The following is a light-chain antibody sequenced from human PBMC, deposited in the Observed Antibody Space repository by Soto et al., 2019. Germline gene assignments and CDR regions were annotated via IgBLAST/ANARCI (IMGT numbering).Light chain of an antibody. CDR2: AAS. Sequence: EIVLTQSPGTLSLSPGERATFSCRASQSVSNSSLAWYHQKPGRAPRLLLFAASRRATGIPDTFSGSGSGTDFTLTISRLEPEDFAVYYCQVYGNSPMYTFGQGTRLELK. V-gene: IGKV3-20*01. CDR1: QSVSNSS. J-gene: IGKJ2*01. CDR3: QVYGNSPMYT.